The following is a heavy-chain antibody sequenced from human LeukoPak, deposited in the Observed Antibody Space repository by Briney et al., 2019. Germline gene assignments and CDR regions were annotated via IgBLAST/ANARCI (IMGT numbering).Heavy chain of an antibody. J-gene: IGHJ4*02. Sequence: GGSLRLSCAASGFTFSDYWMLWVRQPPGKGPEWVANIRDDGSEKNYVDSVNGRFTISRDNAQMSLYLQMTSLRVDDTTVYYCAMDRKAGSWDPRFDYGGQGTLVTVSS. CDR2: IRDDGSEK. V-gene: IGHV3-7*04. CDR1: GFTFSDYW. D-gene: IGHD1-14*01. CDR3: AMDRKAGSWDPRFDY.